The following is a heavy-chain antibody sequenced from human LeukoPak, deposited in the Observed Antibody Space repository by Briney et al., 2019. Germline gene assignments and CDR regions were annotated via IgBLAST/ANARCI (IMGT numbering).Heavy chain of an antibody. CDR3: ARPGTLWAYYFDY. Sequence: GGSLRLSCAASGFTFSGYGMHWVRQAPGKGLEWVAVIWYDGSNKYYADSVKGRFTISRDNAKNSLYLQMNSLRAEDTAVYYCARPGTLWAYYFDYWGQGTLVTVSS. CDR1: GFTFSGYG. J-gene: IGHJ4*02. D-gene: IGHD2-21*01. V-gene: IGHV3-33*03. CDR2: IWYDGSNK.